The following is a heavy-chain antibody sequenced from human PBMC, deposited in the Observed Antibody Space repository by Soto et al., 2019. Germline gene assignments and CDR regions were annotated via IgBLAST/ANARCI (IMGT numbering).Heavy chain of an antibody. V-gene: IGHV4-34*01. CDR2: IDHSGST. Sequence: SETLSLTCAVYGGSFSGYYWSWIRQPPGKGLEWIGEIDHSGSTNYNPSLKSRVTISVDTSKNQFSLKLSSVTAADTAVYYCAATVPNYYYYGMDVWGQGTTVTVSS. CDR1: GGSFSGYY. CDR3: AATVPNYYYYGMDV. J-gene: IGHJ6*02. D-gene: IGHD4-17*01.